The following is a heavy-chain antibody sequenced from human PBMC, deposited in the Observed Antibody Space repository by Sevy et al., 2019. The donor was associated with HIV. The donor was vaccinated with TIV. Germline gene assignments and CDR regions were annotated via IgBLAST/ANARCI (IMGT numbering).Heavy chain of an antibody. CDR1: GFTFSSSW. CDR3: VRAIAAADSL. Sequence: GGSLRLSCLVSGFTFSSSWMMWARQAPGKGLERVANIKADGSESYYVDTVKGRFTISRDNAENSLFLQMNSLRVEDTATYYCVRAIAAADSLWGQGTLVTVSS. CDR2: IKADGSES. D-gene: IGHD6-13*01. J-gene: IGHJ4*02. V-gene: IGHV3-7*01.